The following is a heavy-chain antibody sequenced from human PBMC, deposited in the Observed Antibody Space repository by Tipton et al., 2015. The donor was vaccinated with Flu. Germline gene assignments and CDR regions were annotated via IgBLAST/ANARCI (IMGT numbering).Heavy chain of an antibody. J-gene: IGHJ5*02. CDR3: ARPFDTAFEH. D-gene: IGHD3-16*01. Sequence: QLVQSGGDLVQPGGSLRLSCAASGFNFETYWMSWVRQLPGKGLEWVATATSEGSENYYIDSVRGRFTISRDNGKNSVDLQMNDLRAEDTAIYYCARPFDTAFEHWGREVLVTVSS. V-gene: IGHV3-7*01. CDR1: GFNFETYW. CDR2: ATSEGSEN.